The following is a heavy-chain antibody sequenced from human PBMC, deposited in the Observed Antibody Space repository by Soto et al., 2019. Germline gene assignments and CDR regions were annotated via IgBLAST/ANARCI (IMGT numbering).Heavy chain of an antibody. CDR3: SADHPHMAMGWPV. Sequence: SVKVSCKASGFDFGSFGIQFLRQTRGRGLEWIGWIVVVSGSTNYARHFQGRVAISRDMSSSAAYLDLYDLKSDDTAVYFCSADHPHMAMGWPVWGQGTTVTVSS. J-gene: IGHJ6*02. CDR2: IVVVSGST. V-gene: IGHV1-58*02. D-gene: IGHD1-26*01. CDR1: GFDFGSFG.